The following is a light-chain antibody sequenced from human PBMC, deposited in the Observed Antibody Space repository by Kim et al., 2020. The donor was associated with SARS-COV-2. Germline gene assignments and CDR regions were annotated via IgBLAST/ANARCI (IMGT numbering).Light chain of an antibody. Sequence: SSELTQDPAVSVALGQTVRITCQGDSLRSYYASWYQQKPGQAPVLVIYGKNNRPSGIPDRFSGSSSGNTASLTITGAQAEDEAGYYCNSRDSSGNRVVFG. CDR2: GKN. CDR1: SLRSYY. V-gene: IGLV3-19*01. CDR3: NSRDSSGNRVV. J-gene: IGLJ2*01.